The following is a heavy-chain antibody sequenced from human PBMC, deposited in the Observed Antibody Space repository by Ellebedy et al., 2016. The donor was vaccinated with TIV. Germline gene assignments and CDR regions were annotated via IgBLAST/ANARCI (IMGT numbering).Heavy chain of an antibody. Sequence: GESLKISCAASGLTVSSNYMNWVRQAPGKGLEWVSIIYSGGRTYYADSVKGRFTISRDNSKNTLYLQMNSLRVEDTAVYFCARDTPTHYYDSSGYRNYYYGMDVWGQGTTVTVSS. D-gene: IGHD3-22*01. CDR3: ARDTPTHYYDSSGYRNYYYGMDV. V-gene: IGHV3-66*01. CDR1: GLTVSSNY. CDR2: IYSGGRT. J-gene: IGHJ6*02.